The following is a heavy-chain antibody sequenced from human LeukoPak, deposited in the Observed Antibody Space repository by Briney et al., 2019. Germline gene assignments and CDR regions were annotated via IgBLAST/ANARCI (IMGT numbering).Heavy chain of an antibody. D-gene: IGHD2-21*02. CDR1: GFNFGSYS. V-gene: IGHV3-21*01. Sequence: GGSLRLSCAASGFNFGSYSMTWVRQAPGKGLEWVSSISSSSSYIYYADSVKGRFTISRDNAKNSLYLQMNSLRAEDTAVYYCARAGQDCGGDCYSVYYFDYWGQGTLVTVSS. CDR2: ISSSSSYI. CDR3: ARAGQDCGGDCYSVYYFDY. J-gene: IGHJ4*02.